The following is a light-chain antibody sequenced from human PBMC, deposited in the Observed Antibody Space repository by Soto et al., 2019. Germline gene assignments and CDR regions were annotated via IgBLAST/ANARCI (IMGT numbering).Light chain of an antibody. CDR2: AAS. J-gene: IGKJ2*01. CDR3: QQSYRTPHT. V-gene: IGKV1-39*01. Sequence: DIQMTQSPSSLSASVGDRVTITCRASQSMGTYLNWYQFKAGKAPKLLIYAASSFQSGVPSRFSGSGSATDVTLTISSLQPEDFATYYCQQSYRTPHTFGQGTKLEIK. CDR1: QSMGTY.